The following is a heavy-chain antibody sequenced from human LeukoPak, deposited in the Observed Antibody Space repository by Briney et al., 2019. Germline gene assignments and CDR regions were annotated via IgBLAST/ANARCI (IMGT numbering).Heavy chain of an antibody. V-gene: IGHV3-7*01. CDR2: ISSDGSGK. J-gene: IGHJ4*02. CDR3: GRVRPGDADY. CDR1: GFTFSTYW. D-gene: IGHD1-26*01. Sequence: PGGSLRLSCAASGFTFSTYWMTWVRQAPGKGLEWVASISSDGSGKYYMDSVEGRFTISRDNAKNPLFLQMNSLRAEDTAVHYCGRVRPGDADYWGQGTLVTVSS.